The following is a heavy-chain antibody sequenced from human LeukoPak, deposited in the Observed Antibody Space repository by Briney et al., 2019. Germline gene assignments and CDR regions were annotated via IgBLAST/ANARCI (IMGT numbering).Heavy chain of an antibody. J-gene: IGHJ4*02. CDR1: GFTFSSYA. V-gene: IGHV3-23*01. CDR2: LRGSGGST. CDR3: ASPAIDFWSGYNY. Sequence: PGGSLRLSCAASGFTFSSYAMSWVRQAPGEGLEWVSALRGSGGSTYYAHSVKGRFAISRDNSKNTLYLQMNSLRAEDTAVYYCASPAIDFWSGYNYWGQGTLVTVSS. D-gene: IGHD3-3*01.